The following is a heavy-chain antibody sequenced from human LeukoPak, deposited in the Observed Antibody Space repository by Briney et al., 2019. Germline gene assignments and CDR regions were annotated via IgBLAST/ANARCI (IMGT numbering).Heavy chain of an antibody. Sequence: SETLSLTCAVYGGSFSGYYWSWIRQPPGKGLEWIGEINHSGSTNYNPSLKSRVTISVDTSKNQFSLKLSSVTAADTAVYYCAEGLSPYYFDYWGQGTLVTVSS. V-gene: IGHV4-34*01. D-gene: IGHD2/OR15-2a*01. CDR1: GGSFSGYY. CDR3: AEGLSPYYFDY. J-gene: IGHJ4*02. CDR2: INHSGST.